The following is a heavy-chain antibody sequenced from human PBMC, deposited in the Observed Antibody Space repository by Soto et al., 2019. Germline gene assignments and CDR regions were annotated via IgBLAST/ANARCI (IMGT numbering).Heavy chain of an antibody. J-gene: IGHJ4*02. CDR3: ARDGRDGYDFFDY. V-gene: IGHV4-30-2*01. Sequence: SETLSLTCAVSGGSISSGGYSWSWIRQPPGKGLEWIGYIYHSGSTNYNPSLKSRVSISVDTSKNQFSLNLSSLTAADTAVYYCARDGRDGYDFFDYWGQGTLVTVSS. CDR2: IYHSGST. CDR1: GGSISSGGYS. D-gene: IGHD5-12*01.